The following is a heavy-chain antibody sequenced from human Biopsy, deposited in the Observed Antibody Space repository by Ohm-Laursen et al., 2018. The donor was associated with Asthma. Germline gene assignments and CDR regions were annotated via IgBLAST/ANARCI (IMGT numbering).Heavy chain of an antibody. V-gene: IGHV1-18*01. CDR3: ARAVDYSHYYGIDV. D-gene: IGHD3-10*01. J-gene: IGHJ6*02. Sequence: ASVKVSCKTSGYTFSSAGITWVRQAPGQGLEWMGWISVYNGNTKVAQKLQDRVAMITDTSTSTAYMELRSLRSDDTAVYFCARAVDYSHYYGIDVWGQGTTVTVS. CDR1: GYTFSSAG. CDR2: ISVYNGNT.